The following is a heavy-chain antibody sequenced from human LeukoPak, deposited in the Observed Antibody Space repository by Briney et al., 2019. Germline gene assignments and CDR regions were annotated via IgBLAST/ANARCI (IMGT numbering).Heavy chain of an antibody. CDR3: ARGVARKHYYDSSGYLEYFQH. CDR2: IIPIFGTA. J-gene: IGHJ1*01. V-gene: IGHV1-69*13. D-gene: IGHD3-22*01. Sequence: SVKVSCKASGGTFSSYAISWVRQAPGQGLEWMGGIIPIFGTANYAQKFQGRVTITADESTSTAYMELSSLRSEDTAVYYCARGVARKHYYDSSGYLEYFQHWGQGTLVTVSS. CDR1: GGTFSSYA.